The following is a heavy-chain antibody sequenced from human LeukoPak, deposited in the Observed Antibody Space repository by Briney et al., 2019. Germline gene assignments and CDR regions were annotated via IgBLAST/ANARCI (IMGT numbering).Heavy chain of an antibody. CDR3: ARVYSYGFSSVNY. CDR1: GGSFSNYY. V-gene: IGHV4-34*01. J-gene: IGHJ4*02. D-gene: IGHD5-18*01. CDR2: INHSGST. Sequence: RSETLSLTCAVYGGSFSNYYWSWIRQPPGEGLEWIGEINHSGSTNYNPSLKSRVTISIDTSKNQFSLKLSSVTAADTAIYYCARVYSYGFSSVNYWGQGTLVTVSS.